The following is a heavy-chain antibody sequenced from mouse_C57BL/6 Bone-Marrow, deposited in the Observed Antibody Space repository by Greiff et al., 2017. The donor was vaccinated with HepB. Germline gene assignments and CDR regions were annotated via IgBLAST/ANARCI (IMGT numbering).Heavy chain of an antibody. CDR3: ARTLLYYGSSYWYFDV. J-gene: IGHJ1*03. V-gene: IGHV5-4*01. CDR2: ISDGGSYT. Sequence: EVQVVESGGGLVKPGGSLKLSCAASGFTFSSYAMSWVRQTPEKRLEWVATISDGGSYTYYPDNVKGRFTISRDNAKNNLYLQMSHLKSEDTAMYYCARTLLYYGSSYWYFDVWGTGTTVTVSS. CDR1: GFTFSSYA. D-gene: IGHD1-1*01.